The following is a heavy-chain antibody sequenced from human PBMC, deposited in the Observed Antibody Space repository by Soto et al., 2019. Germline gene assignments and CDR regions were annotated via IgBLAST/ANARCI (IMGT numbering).Heavy chain of an antibody. J-gene: IGHJ4*02. CDR2: IKQDESET. CDR1: GFTFSSFW. V-gene: IGHV3-7*01. CDR3: ARPPCVGATCYSYFDY. Sequence: EVQLVESGGGLVQPGGSLRLSCAASGFTFSSFWMTWVRQPPGKGLEWVANIKQDESETYYVDSVKGRFTISRDNAKNSLYLQASRLSVEDTAVYYCARPPCVGATCYSYFDYWGQGTLVTVSS. D-gene: IGHD2-2*02.